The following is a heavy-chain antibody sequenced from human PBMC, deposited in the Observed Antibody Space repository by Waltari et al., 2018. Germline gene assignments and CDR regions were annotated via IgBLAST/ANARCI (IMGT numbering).Heavy chain of an antibody. J-gene: IGHJ4*02. CDR3: LRDSSGSHFDY. Sequence: QFQLVQSGAEVKKPGASVKVSCEASGFTFSNYYVHWVRQAPGQGLEWMALFSPSGAGTRYAENSQGRVALTTDTSTNTAFMELQRLRSDDTAVYYCLRDSSGSHFDYWGQGTLVTVSS. V-gene: IGHV1-46*01. CDR2: FSPSGAGT. D-gene: IGHD3-22*01. CDR1: GFTFSNYY.